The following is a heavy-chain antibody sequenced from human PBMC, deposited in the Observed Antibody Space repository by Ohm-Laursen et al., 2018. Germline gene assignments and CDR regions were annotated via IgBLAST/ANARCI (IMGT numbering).Heavy chain of an antibody. D-gene: IGHD1-1*01. CDR2: LSFEGSRI. CDR3: ARDRIQRGIGEVDY. CDR1: GFSFSSYA. Sequence: SLRLSCAASGFSFSSYAMHWVRQAPGKGLEWVAVLSFEGSRIYYADSVKGRFTISRDNSNNALYLQMNSLRAEDTAIYYCARDRIQRGIGEVDYWGQGTLVTVSS. V-gene: IGHV3-30*03. J-gene: IGHJ4*02.